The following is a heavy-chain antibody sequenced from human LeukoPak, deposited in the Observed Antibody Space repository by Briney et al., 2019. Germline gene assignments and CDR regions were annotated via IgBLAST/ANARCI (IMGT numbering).Heavy chain of an antibody. CDR3: ARVPLTTGAVGY. Sequence: PSETLSLTCAVYGGSFSGYYWSWIRQPPGKGLEWIGEINHSGSTNYNPSLKSRVTISVDTSKNQFSLKLSSVTAADTAVYYCARVPLTTGAVGYWGQGTLSPSPQ. J-gene: IGHJ4*02. D-gene: IGHD6-19*01. CDR1: GGSFSGYY. V-gene: IGHV4-34*01. CDR2: INHSGST.